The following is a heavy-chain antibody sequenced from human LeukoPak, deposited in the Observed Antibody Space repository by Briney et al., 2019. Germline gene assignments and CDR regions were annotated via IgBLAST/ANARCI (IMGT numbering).Heavy chain of an antibody. D-gene: IGHD3-22*01. Sequence: SSVKVSCKASGGTFSSYAISWVRQAPGQGLEWMGRIIPILGIANYAQKFQGRVTITADKSTSTAYMELSSLRSEDTAVYYCASPGNRSGYPYYFDYWGQGTLVTVSS. CDR1: GGTFSSYA. CDR3: ASPGNRSGYPYYFDY. CDR2: IIPILGIA. J-gene: IGHJ4*02. V-gene: IGHV1-69*04.